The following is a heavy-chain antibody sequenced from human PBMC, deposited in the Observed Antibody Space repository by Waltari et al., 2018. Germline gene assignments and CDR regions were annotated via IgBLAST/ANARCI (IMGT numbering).Heavy chain of an antibody. J-gene: IGHJ4*02. CDR3: ARRYGDYVDAYF. CDR2: FFYSGST. CDR1: GGAISSSSYY. Sequence: QLQLQESGPGLVKPSETLSLTCTVSGGAISSSSYYWGWMRQAPGKGLEWIGSFFYSGSTYYNPSLRSRVTISVDASKNQFSLRLSSVTAADTAVYYCARRYGDYVDAYFWGQGTLVTVS. D-gene: IGHD4-17*01. V-gene: IGHV4-39*01.